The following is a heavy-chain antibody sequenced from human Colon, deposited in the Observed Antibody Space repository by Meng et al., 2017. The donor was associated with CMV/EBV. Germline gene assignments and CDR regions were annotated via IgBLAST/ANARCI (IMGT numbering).Heavy chain of an antibody. J-gene: IGHJ6*02. D-gene: IGHD3-10*01. CDR2: IRYDGSNK. V-gene: IGHV3-30*02. CDR1: GFTFSSYG. CDR3: AKDRGYSDYSYYAMDV. Sequence: GESLKISCAASGFTFSSYGMHWVRQAPGKGLEWVAFIRYDGSNKYYADSVKGRFTISRDNAKNTLYLQMHTLRDEDTAMYYCAKDRGYSDYSYYAMDVWGQGTTVTVSS.